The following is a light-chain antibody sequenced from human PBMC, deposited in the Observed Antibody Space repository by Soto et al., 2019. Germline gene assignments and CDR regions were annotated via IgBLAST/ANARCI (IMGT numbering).Light chain of an antibody. V-gene: IGLV2-14*01. CDR1: SSDVGSYTY. Sequence: QSVLTQPASVSGSPRQSITISCTGASSDVGSYTYVSWYQQHPGKAPKLMIYEVNNRPSGVSNRFSGSKSGNTASLTISGLQAEDEADYYCSSFAPGRIYVFGSGTKVTVL. CDR3: SSFAPGRIYV. J-gene: IGLJ1*01. CDR2: EVN.